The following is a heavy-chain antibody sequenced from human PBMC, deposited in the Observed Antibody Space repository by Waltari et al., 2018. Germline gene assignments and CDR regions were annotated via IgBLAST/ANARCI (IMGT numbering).Heavy chain of an antibody. J-gene: IGHJ4*02. CDR2: INPNSGGT. CDR1: GYTFTGYS. Sequence: QVQLVQSGPEVKKPGASFKVSCTASGYTFTGYSMHSVRPAPGQGLEWMGWINPNSGGTNYEQKFQGRVNMTRDTSISTDYMELSRLRSDDKAVDYCARGVTIVGVVIYYFDYWGQGTMVTVSS. CDR3: ARGVTIVGVVIYYFDY. V-gene: IGHV1-2*02. D-gene: IGHD3-3*01.